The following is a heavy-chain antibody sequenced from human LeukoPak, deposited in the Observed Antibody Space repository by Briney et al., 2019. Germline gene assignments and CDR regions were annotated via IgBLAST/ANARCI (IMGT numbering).Heavy chain of an antibody. D-gene: IGHD6-19*01. Sequence: GGSLRLSCAASGFTFSSYAMHWVRQASGKGLEYVSAISSNGGSTYYANSVKGRFTISRDNSKNTLYLQMGSLRAEDMAVYYCARGTGSGWYFDYWGQGTLVTVSS. CDR2: ISSNGGST. CDR3: ARGTGSGWYFDY. V-gene: IGHV3-64*01. CDR1: GFTFSSYA. J-gene: IGHJ4*02.